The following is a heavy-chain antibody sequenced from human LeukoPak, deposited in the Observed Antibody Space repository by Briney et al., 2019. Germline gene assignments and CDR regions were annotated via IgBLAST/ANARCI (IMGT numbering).Heavy chain of an antibody. CDR2: IHSDGST. CDR1: GLTVSTNY. J-gene: IGHJ4*02. CDR3: ARDLDYFDSSGSHRRRNYFDY. V-gene: IGHV3-53*01. Sequence: PGGSLRLSCAASGLTVSTNYMTWVRQAPGKGLEWVSIIHSDGSTYYADSVEGRFTISRDNYKNTLYLQMNSLRGEDTAMYYCARDLDYFDSSGSHRRRNYFDYWGQGTLVTVSS. D-gene: IGHD3-22*01.